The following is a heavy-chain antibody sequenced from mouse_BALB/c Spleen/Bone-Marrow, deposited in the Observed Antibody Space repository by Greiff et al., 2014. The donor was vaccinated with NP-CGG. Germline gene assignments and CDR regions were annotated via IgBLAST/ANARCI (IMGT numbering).Heavy chain of an antibody. J-gene: IGHJ3*01. CDR3: AREGSTMITTEAWFAY. Sequence: SGPELVKPGASVKMSCKASGYTFTSYVMHWVKQKPGQGLEWIGYINPYNDGTKYNEKFKGKATLTSDKSSSTAYMELSSLTSEDSAVYYYAREGSTMITTEAWFAYWGQGTLVTVSA. CDR2: INPYNDGT. CDR1: GYTFTSYV. V-gene: IGHV1-14*01. D-gene: IGHD2-4*01.